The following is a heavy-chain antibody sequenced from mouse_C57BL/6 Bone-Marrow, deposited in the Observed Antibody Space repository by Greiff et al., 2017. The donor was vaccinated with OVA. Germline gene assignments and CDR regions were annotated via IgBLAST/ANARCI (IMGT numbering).Heavy chain of an antibody. Sequence: VQLQQSGAELVKPGASVKLSCTASGFTIKDYYMHWVKQRTEQGLEWIGRIDPADGDTKYAPKFQGKATITADTSSNTAYLQLSSLTSEDTAVYYGARKGSSYYFDYWGQGTTLTVSS. CDR2: IDPADGDT. CDR1: GFTIKDYY. CDR3: ARKGSSYYFDY. J-gene: IGHJ2*01. D-gene: IGHD1-1*01. V-gene: IGHV14-2*01.